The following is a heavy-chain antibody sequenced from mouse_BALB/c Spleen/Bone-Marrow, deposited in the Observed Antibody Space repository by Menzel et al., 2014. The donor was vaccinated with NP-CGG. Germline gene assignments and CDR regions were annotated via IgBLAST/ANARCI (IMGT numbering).Heavy chain of an antibody. J-gene: IGHJ2*01. D-gene: IGHD3-3*01. CDR1: GYTFTSYP. CDR3: TRRAAYYFDY. V-gene: IGHV1-4*01. Sequence: VQLQESGAELARPGASVWMSCKASGYTFTSYPMNWVKQRPGQGLEWIGYINPSSGYTNYNQKFKDKATLTADKSSSTAYMQLSSLTSEDSAAYYCTRRAAYYFDYWGQGTTLTVSS. CDR2: INPSSGYT.